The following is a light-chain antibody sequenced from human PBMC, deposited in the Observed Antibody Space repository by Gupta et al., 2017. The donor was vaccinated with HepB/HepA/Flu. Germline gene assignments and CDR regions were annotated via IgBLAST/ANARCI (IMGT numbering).Light chain of an antibody. CDR1: QSISNY. CDR2: AAS. CDR3: QHSDSPPVT. V-gene: IGKV1-39*01. J-gene: IGKJ4*01. Sequence: DIRMTQSPSSLSSSAGDRATITCRSIQSISNYLNWYQQKPGEATKLLTYAASRLQSVVPSMFSGGCAGTDFTLTISILQREYFATYCCQHSDSPPVTFGGGTKVEIK.